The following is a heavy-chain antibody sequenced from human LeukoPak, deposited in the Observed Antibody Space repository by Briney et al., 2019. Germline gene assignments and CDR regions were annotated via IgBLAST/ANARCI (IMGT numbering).Heavy chain of an antibody. Sequence: SETLSLTCTVSGGSISSYYWSWIRQPAGKGLEWIGRIYTSGSTNYNPSLKSRVTMSVDTSKNQFSLKLSSVTAADTAVYYCARERSYYGYYYYMDVWGKGTTVTVSS. CDR1: GGSISSYY. D-gene: IGHD1-26*01. CDR2: IYTSGST. CDR3: ARERSYYGYYYYMDV. J-gene: IGHJ6*03. V-gene: IGHV4-4*07.